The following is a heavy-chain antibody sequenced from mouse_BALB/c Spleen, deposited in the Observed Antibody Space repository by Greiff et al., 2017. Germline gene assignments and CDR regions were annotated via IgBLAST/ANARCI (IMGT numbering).Heavy chain of an antibody. Sequence: VQLQESGPGLVAPSQSLSITCTVSGFSLTSYGVHWVRQPPGKGLEWLGVIWAGGSTNYNSALMSRLSISKDNSKSQVFLKMNSLQTDDTAMYYCARVPITTVVALYYYAMDYWGQGTSVTVSS. CDR1: GFSLTSYG. CDR3: ARVPITTVVALYYYAMDY. V-gene: IGHV2-9*02. CDR2: IWAGGST. D-gene: IGHD1-1*01. J-gene: IGHJ4*01.